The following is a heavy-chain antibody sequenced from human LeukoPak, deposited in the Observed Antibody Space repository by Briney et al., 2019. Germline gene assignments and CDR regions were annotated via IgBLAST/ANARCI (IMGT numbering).Heavy chain of an antibody. CDR1: AYTFTAYY. CDR3: ARRSRNGLDAFDI. D-gene: IGHD1-14*01. J-gene: IGHJ3*02. V-gene: IGHV1-2*02. Sequence: ASVKVSCKASAYTFTAYYLHWVRQAPGQGFQWMGWPDPNNGDTEYAQKFQGRVTMTRDRSISTAYMDLGRLTSDDTAVCYCARRSRNGLDAFDIWGQGTMVTVSS. CDR2: PDPNNGDT.